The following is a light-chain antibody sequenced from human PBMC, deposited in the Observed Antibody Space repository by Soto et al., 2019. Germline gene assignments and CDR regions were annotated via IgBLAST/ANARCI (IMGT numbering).Light chain of an antibody. V-gene: IGKV3-20*01. CDR2: GAS. CDR3: QQDGSSPLYS. Sequence: EIVLTQSPGTLSLSPGERATLSCRASQSVSPSYLAWYQQKPGQAPRLLIYGASSRATGIPDGFSGSGSGTDFTLTINGLEAEDFGVNYCQQDGSSPLYSFGQGTKLEIK. J-gene: IGKJ2*01. CDR1: QSVSPSY.